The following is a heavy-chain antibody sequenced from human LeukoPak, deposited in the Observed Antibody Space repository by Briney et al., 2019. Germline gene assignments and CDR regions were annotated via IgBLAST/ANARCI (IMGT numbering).Heavy chain of an antibody. V-gene: IGHV1-8*03. Sequence: ASVKVSCXASGYTFTGYYMHWVRQALGQGLEWMAWMNPNSGNTGYAQKFQGRVTITRNTSISTAYMELSSLRSEDTAVYYCARGGMTRRKYFDYWGQGTLVTVSS. CDR3: ARGGMTRRKYFDY. CDR1: GYTFTGYY. J-gene: IGHJ4*02. CDR2: MNPNSGNT.